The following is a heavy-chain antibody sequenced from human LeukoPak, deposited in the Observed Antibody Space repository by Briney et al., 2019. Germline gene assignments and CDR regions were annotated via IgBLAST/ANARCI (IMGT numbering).Heavy chain of an antibody. D-gene: IGHD3-3*02. Sequence: GGALLLFCAASGVSINNDWMSSVRQHAGEGREGCGRIKSKTDGGTTDYAAPVKGRFTISRDESTTTLYLQMNSLKTEDTAVYYCPTAPSKGDYWGQRTLVSVSS. CDR2: IKSKTDGGTT. J-gene: IGHJ4*02. CDR1: GVSINNDW. V-gene: IGHV3-15*01. CDR3: PTAPSKGDY.